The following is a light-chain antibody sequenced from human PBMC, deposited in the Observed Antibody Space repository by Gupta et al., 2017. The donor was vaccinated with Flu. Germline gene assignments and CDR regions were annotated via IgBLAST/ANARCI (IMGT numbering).Light chain of an antibody. CDR2: DAS. CDR1: QTISGF. V-gene: IGKV3-11*01. CDR3: HHRDNWPPLST. Sequence: RAPLSCRASQTISGFLAWYQQKPGQAPRLLIFDASHRATDIPARFSGSGSGTDFTLTISSLEPEDFAVYYCHHRDNWPPLSTFGPGTKVDI. J-gene: IGKJ3*01.